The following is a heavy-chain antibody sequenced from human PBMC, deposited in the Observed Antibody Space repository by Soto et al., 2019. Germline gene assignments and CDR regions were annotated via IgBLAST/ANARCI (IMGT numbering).Heavy chain of an antibody. J-gene: IGHJ6*02. V-gene: IGHV1-69*13. CDR1: GGTFSNYA. D-gene: IGHD3-3*01. CDR3: ARHNERGLLALFGVADYSSGMAV. CDR2: IIPSFGTA. Sequence: GASVKVSCKASGGTFSNYAMSCVRQAPGQGLEWMGGIIPSFGTANYAQKFQGRVTITADESTSTAYMELSSLRSEDTAVYYCARHNERGLLALFGVADYSSGMAVWGQGPTVTVSS.